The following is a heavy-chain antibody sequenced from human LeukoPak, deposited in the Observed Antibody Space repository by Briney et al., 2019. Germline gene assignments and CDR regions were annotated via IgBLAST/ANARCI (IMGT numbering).Heavy chain of an antibody. D-gene: IGHD2-15*01. CDR3: ATKTEFCSGGSCYDY. V-gene: IGHV3-74*01. J-gene: IGHJ4*02. Sequence: GGSLRFSCAASGFTFSSYWMHWVRQAPGKGLVWVSRINSDGTSTSYADSVKGRFTISRDNSKNTLYLEMNSLRAEDTAVYYCATKTEFCSGGSCYDYWGQGTLVTVSS. CDR1: GFTFSSYW. CDR2: INSDGTST.